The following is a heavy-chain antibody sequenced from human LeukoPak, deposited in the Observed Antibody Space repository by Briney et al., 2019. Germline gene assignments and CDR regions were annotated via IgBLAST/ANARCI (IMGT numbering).Heavy chain of an antibody. V-gene: IGHV3-30*02. CDR1: GFTFSSYG. D-gene: IGHD4-17*01. CDR2: IRYDGSNK. Sequence: GGSLRLSCAASGFTFSSYGMHWVRQAPGKGLEWVAFIRYDGSNKYYADSVKGRFTISRDNSKNTLYLQMNSLKTEDTAVYYCTTITVTKDLVYYFDYWGQGTLVTVSS. CDR3: TTITVTKDLVYYFDY. J-gene: IGHJ4*02.